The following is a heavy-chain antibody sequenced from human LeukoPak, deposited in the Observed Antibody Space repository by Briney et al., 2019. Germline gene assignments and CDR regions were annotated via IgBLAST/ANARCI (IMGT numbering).Heavy chain of an antibody. D-gene: IGHD6-19*01. CDR3: AKLLAVTNSYYFNY. Sequence: QTGGSLRLSCAASGFTFSSYAMSWVRQAPGKGLEWVSTISGSGSGGSTYYADSVKGRFTISRDNSKDTLYLQTNSLRAEDTAVYYCAKLLAVTNSYYFNYWGQGTLVTVSS. V-gene: IGHV3-23*01. CDR1: GFTFSSYA. CDR2: ISGSGSGGST. J-gene: IGHJ4*02.